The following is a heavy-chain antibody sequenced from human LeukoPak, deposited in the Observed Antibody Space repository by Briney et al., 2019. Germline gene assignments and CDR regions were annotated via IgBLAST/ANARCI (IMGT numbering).Heavy chain of an antibody. CDR3: ARDRVTMVRGVNYYFDY. D-gene: IGHD3-10*01. J-gene: IGHJ4*02. V-gene: IGHV3-7*05. CDR1: GFTFSSYA. Sequence: GGSLRLSCAASGFTFSSYAMSWVRQAPGKGLEWVANIKQDGSEKYYVDSVKGRFTISRDNAKNSLYLQMNSLRAEDTAVYYCARDRVTMVRGVNYYFDYWGQGTLVTVSS. CDR2: IKQDGSEK.